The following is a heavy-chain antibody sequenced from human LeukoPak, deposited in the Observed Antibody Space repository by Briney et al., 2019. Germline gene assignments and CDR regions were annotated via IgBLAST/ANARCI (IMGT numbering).Heavy chain of an antibody. Sequence: GGSLRLSCAASGFTFSSYAMSWVRQAPGKGLEWVSAISGSGGSTYYADSVKGRFTISRDNSKNTLYLQMNSLRAEDTAVYYCAKNWNYYDSSGYYPGALDIWGQGTMVTVSS. J-gene: IGHJ3*02. V-gene: IGHV3-23*01. CDR1: GFTFSSYA. CDR2: ISGSGGST. CDR3: AKNWNYYDSSGYYPGALDI. D-gene: IGHD3-22*01.